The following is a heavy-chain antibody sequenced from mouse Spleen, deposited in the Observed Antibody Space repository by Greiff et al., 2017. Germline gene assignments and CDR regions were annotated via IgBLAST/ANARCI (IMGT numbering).Heavy chain of an antibody. D-gene: IGHD1-1*01. CDR3: ARPITTVPFDV. Sequence: QVQLQQSGAELVKPGASVKLSCKASGYTFTSYWMHWVKQRPGQGLEWIGEINPSNGRTNYNEKFKSKATLTVDKSSSTAYMQLSSLTSEDSAVYYCARPITTVPFDVWGAGTTVTVSS. CDR1: GYTFTSYW. V-gene: IGHV1S81*02. CDR2: INPSNGRT. J-gene: IGHJ1*01.